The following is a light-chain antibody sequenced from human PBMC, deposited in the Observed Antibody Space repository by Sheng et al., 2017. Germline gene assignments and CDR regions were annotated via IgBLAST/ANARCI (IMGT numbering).Light chain of an antibody. Sequence: QSVLTQPPSVSGAPGQRVTISCTGSSSNIGARYDVHWYQQLPGTAPKLLIYGDSNRPSGVPDRFSGSKSGTSASLAITGLQADDEADYYCQSYDSTLSGRYVFGTGTKVTVL. CDR3: QSYDSTLSGRYV. J-gene: IGLJ1*01. CDR1: SSNIGARYD. CDR2: GDS. V-gene: IGLV1-40*01.